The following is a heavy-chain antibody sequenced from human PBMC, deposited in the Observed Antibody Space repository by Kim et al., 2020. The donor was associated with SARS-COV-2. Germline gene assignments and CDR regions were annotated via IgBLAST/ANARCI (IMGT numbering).Heavy chain of an antibody. CDR2: INHSGST. CDR1: GGSFSGYY. CDR3: ARAPAYARLWVVKTSYYYYYGMDV. V-gene: IGHV4-34*01. D-gene: IGHD3-22*01. J-gene: IGHJ6*02. Sequence: SETLSLTCAVYGGSFSGYYWSWIRQPPGKGLEWIGEINHSGSTNYNPSLKSRVTISVDTSKNQFSLKLSSVTAADTAVYYCARAPAYARLWVVKTSYYYYYGMDVWGQGTTVTVSS.